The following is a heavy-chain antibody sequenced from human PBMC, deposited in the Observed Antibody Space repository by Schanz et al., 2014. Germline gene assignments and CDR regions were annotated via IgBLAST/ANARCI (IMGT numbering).Heavy chain of an antibody. V-gene: IGHV3-33*08. CDR2: LWHDGSKK. CDR3: ARDLPRTFLFDY. CDR1: GFTFSSYS. J-gene: IGHJ4*02. Sequence: VQLVESGGGLVQPGGSLRLSCTASGFTFSSYSMNWVRQAPGKGLEWVAILWHDGSKKYYADSVKGRFTVSRDNSKNSLYLQMDSLRAEDTAVYYCARDLPRTFLFDYWGQGTLVTVSS.